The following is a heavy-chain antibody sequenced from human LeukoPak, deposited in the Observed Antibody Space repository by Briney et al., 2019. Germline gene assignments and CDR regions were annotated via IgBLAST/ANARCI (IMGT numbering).Heavy chain of an antibody. CDR3: ARVRVILTTMASFSY. J-gene: IGHJ4*02. CDR1: EFTFTNYG. D-gene: IGHD3-9*01. V-gene: IGHV3-30-3*01. CDR2: ISNDGADK. Sequence: GGSLRLSCAASEFTFTNYGMHWVRQAPGKGLEWVAVISNDGADKYYADSVKGRFTISRDNSENTLYLQLNSLSPEDTAVYYCARVRVILTTMASFSYWGLGTLVTVSS.